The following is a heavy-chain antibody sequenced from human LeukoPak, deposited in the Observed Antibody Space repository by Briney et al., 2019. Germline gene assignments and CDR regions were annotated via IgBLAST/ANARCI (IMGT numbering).Heavy chain of an antibody. CDR2: ISSSSSTI. J-gene: IGHJ4*02. Sequence: GGSLRLSCAASGFTFNSYTMSWVRQAPGKGLEWVSYISSSSSTIYYADSVKGRFTISRDNAKNSLYLQMNSLRAEDTAVYYCVKRWTGTTIGQQDYWGQGTLVTVSS. D-gene: IGHD1-1*01. CDR1: GFTFNSYT. CDR3: VKRWTGTTIGQQDY. V-gene: IGHV3-48*01.